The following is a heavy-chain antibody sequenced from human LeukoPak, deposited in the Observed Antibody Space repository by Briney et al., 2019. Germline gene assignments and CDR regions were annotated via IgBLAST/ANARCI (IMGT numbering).Heavy chain of an antibody. V-gene: IGHV1-69*13. CDR3: ARGEKHTSGGTLNSGLDF. CDR2: IIPIYGTA. Sequence: ASVKVSCKASGDTFNIYTFNWVRQTPGQGLEWMGGIIPIYGTADYAQKFQGRVTLTADESTSTVYMEVSSLRSEDTAVYYCARGEKHTSGGTLNSGLDFWGKGTTVTVAS. J-gene: IGHJ6*04. D-gene: IGHD4-23*01. CDR1: GDTFNIYT.